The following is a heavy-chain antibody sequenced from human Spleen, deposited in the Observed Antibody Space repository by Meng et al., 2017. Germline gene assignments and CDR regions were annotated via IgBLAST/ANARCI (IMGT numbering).Heavy chain of an antibody. CDR3: AGCYYGSGSYFDWYGVVHAFDI. V-gene: IGHV3-48*03. CDR1: GFTFSSYE. CDR2: ISSSGSTI. J-gene: IGHJ3*02. Sequence: GESLKISCAASGFTFSSYEMNWVRQAPGKGLEWVSYISSSGSTIYYADSVKGRFTISRDNAKNSLYLQMNSLRAEDTAVYYCAGCYYGSGSYFDWYGVVHAFDIWGQGTMVTVSS. D-gene: IGHD3-10*01.